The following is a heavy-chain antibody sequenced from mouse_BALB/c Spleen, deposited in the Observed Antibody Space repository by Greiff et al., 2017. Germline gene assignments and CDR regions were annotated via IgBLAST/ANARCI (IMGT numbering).Heavy chain of an antibody. CDR1: GYSFTGYY. D-gene: IGHD1-1*01. CDR2: VNPNNGGT. Sequence: EVQLQVSGPELVKPGASVKISCKASGYSFTGYYMHWVKQSHGKSLEWIGRVNPNNGGTSYNQKFKGKAILTVDKSSSTAYMELRSLTSEDSAVYYCAIGYYYGSYFDYWGQGTTLTVSS. V-gene: IGHV1-26*01. CDR3: AIGYYYGSYFDY. J-gene: IGHJ2*01.